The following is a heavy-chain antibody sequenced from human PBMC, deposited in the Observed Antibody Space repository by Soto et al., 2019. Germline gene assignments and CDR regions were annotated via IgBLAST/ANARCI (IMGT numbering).Heavy chain of an antibody. Sequence: QVQLVQSGAEVKKPGSSVKVSCKASGGTFSSYTISWVRQAPGQGLEWMGRIIPILGIANYAQKFQGRVESTADKSPSTAYMGLSSLRSEDTAGYYCAPGRWEESRDGSRGWFDPWGQGTLVTGSS. CDR3: APGRWEESRDGSRGWFDP. CDR2: IIPILGIA. V-gene: IGHV1-69*02. J-gene: IGHJ5*02. D-gene: IGHD1-26*01. CDR1: GGTFSSYT.